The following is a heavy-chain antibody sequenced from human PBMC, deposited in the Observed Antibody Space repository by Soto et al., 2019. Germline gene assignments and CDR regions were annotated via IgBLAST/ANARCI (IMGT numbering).Heavy chain of an antibody. D-gene: IGHD2-21*01. Sequence: GGSLRLSCVASGFPFSSFAMSWVRQTPGKGLEWVSGISGSGGRTYYADSVKGRFTISRDNSNNSLSLQVHILRVEDTAVYFCAEGGSYSLFDIWGQGTMVTVSS. V-gene: IGHV3-23*01. J-gene: IGHJ3*02. CDR3: AEGGSYSLFDI. CDR1: GFPFSSFA. CDR2: ISGSGGRT.